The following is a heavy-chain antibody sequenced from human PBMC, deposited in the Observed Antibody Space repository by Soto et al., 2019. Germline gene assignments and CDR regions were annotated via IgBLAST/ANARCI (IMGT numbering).Heavy chain of an antibody. CDR2: ISGSGGST. V-gene: IGHV3-23*01. Sequence: RLSCEASGFTFSSYAMSWVRQAPGKGLEWVSAISGSGGSTYYADSVKGRFTISRDNSKNTLYLQMNSLRAEDTAVYYCAKLPAEDPLYFDYWGQGTLVTVSS. J-gene: IGHJ4*02. CDR1: GFTFSSYA. CDR3: AKLPAEDPLYFDY.